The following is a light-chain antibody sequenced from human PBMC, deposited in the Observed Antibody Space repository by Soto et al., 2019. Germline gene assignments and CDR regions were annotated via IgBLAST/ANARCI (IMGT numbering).Light chain of an antibody. V-gene: IGKV1-12*01. CDR3: QQAFRFPHT. J-gene: IGKJ2*01. CDR2: VAS. CDR1: QAFNGW. Sequence: DIQMTQSPPSVSASVGDRVTINCRASQAFNGWLSWYQQKPGKAPKLLISVASRLESGVPSRFSGSGAGTEFSLTVTSLQPEDFANYYCQQAFRFPHTFGQGTRLEI.